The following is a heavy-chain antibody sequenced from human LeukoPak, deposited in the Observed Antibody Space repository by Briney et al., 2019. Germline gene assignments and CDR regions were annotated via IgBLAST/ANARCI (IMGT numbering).Heavy chain of an antibody. CDR3: ARTMTGVRAVDY. CDR1: GGSFSGYY. J-gene: IGHJ4*02. Sequence: PSETLSLTCAVYGGSFSGYYWSWIRQPPGKGLEWIGEINHSGSTNYNPSLKSRVTISVDTSKNQFSLKLSSVTAADTAVYYCARTMTGVRAVDYWGQGTLVTVSS. V-gene: IGHV4-34*01. CDR2: INHSGST. D-gene: IGHD3-10*01.